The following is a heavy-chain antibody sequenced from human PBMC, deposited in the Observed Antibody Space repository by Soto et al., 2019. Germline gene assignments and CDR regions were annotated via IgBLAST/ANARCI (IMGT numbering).Heavy chain of an antibody. V-gene: IGHV1-3*01. Sequence: ASVKVSCKASGYTFTSYAMHWVRQAPGQRLEWMGWINAGNGNTKYSQKFQGRVTITRDTSASTAYMELSSLRSEDTAVYYCARDLYYYGSGIGPSDYGMDVWGQGTTVTVSS. J-gene: IGHJ6*02. CDR2: INAGNGNT. CDR1: GYTFTSYA. D-gene: IGHD3-10*01. CDR3: ARDLYYYGSGIGPSDYGMDV.